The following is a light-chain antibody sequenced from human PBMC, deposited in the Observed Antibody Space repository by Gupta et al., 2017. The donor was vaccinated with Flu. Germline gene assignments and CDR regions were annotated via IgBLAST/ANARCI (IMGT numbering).Light chain of an antibody. Sequence: QSVLSQPPSASGPPGQRVSISCSGRDSNIGGNSVNWYQQLPGTAPKLLIYGNDQRRSGVPDRFSGSKSGTSATLAISGLQSEDEADYYCATWDDNMNVVVFGGGTKLTVL. CDR1: DSNIGGNS. V-gene: IGLV1-44*01. J-gene: IGLJ2*01. CDR2: GND. CDR3: ATWDDNMNVVV.